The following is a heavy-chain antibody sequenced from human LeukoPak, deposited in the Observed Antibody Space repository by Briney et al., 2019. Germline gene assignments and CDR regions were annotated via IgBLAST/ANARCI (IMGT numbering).Heavy chain of an antibody. D-gene: IGHD3-9*01. CDR2: IYYSGST. CDR1: GGSISSSSYY. CDR3: ARSDILTGWNYFDY. V-gene: IGHV4-61*05. Sequence: SETLSLTCTVSGGSISSSSYYWGWIRQPPGKGLEWIGYIYYSGSTNYNPSLKSRVTISVDTSKNQFSLKLSSVTAADTAVYYCARSDILTGWNYFDYWGQGTLVTVSS. J-gene: IGHJ4*02.